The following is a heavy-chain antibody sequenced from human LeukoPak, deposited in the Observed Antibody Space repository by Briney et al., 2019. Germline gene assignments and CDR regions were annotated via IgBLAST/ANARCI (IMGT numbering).Heavy chain of an antibody. CDR1: GFTFDDYA. V-gene: IGHV3-9*01. Sequence: QPGGSLRLSCAASGFTFDDYAMHWVRQAPGKGLEWVSGISRNSGGIGYADSVKGRFTISRDNAKNSLYLQMNSLRTEDTALYYCAKAKGYHYYYGMDVWGQGTTVTVSS. J-gene: IGHJ6*02. CDR3: AKAKGYHYYYGMDV. CDR2: ISRNSGGI.